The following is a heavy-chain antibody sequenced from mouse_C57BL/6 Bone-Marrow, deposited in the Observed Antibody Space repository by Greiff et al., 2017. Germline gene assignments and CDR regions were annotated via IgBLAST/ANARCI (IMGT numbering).Heavy chain of an antibody. J-gene: IGHJ3*01. Sequence: EVQLQQSGAELVRPGASVKLSCTASGFNIKDDYMHWVKQRPEQGLEWIGWIDPENGDTEYASKFQGKATITADKSSNTAYLQLSSLTSEDTAVYYCTTGYDWFAYWGQGTLVTVSA. CDR2: IDPENGDT. D-gene: IGHD2-3*01. V-gene: IGHV14-4*01. CDR1: GFNIKDDY. CDR3: TTGYDWFAY.